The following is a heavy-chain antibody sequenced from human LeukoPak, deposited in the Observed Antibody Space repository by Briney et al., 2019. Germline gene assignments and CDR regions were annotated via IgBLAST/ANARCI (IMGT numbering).Heavy chain of an antibody. CDR3: ARVGQSIAAPFDD. D-gene: IGHD6-6*01. J-gene: IGHJ4*02. CDR2: IYSGGST. CDR1: GFTVSSNY. Sequence: GGSLRLSCAASGFTVSSNYMSWVRQAPGKGLEWVSVIYSGGSTYYADSVKGRFTISRDNSKNTLYLQMNSLRAEDTAVYYCARVGQSIAAPFDDWGQGTLVTVSS. V-gene: IGHV3-53*01.